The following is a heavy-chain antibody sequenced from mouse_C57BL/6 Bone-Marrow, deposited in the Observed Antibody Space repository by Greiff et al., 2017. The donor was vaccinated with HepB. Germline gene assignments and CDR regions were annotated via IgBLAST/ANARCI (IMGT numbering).Heavy chain of an antibody. D-gene: IGHD2-4*01. Sequence: VMLVESGAELARPGASVKLSCKASGYTFTSYGISWVKQRTGQGLEWIGEIYPRSGNTYYNEKFKGKATLTADKSSSTAYMELRSLTSEDSAVYFCARRDDYDVRDYWGQGTTLTVSS. CDR2: IYPRSGNT. CDR3: ARRDDYDVRDY. CDR1: GYTFTSYG. V-gene: IGHV1-81*01. J-gene: IGHJ2*01.